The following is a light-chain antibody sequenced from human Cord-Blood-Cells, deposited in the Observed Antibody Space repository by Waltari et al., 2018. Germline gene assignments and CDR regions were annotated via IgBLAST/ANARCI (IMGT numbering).Light chain of an antibody. Sequence: EIVLTQSPATLSLSPGERATLSCRASQSVSSYLAWYQQKPGQAPRLLIYDASNRATCIPARFSGSGSGTDFTLTISSLDPEDFAVYYCQQRSNWPPITFGQGTRLEIK. V-gene: IGKV3-11*01. CDR1: QSVSSY. CDR3: QQRSNWPPIT. J-gene: IGKJ5*01. CDR2: DAS.